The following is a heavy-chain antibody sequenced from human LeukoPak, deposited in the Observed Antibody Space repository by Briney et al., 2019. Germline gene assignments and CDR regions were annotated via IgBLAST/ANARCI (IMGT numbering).Heavy chain of an antibody. CDR2: ISYDGGKK. CDR3: ARVGNGGDYAY. Sequence: PGGSLRLSCVVSGVTLSSHGMHWVRQAPGKGLEWVAVISYDGGKKSYADSVKGRFTISRDNSKNTLYLQMDSLRAEDTAVYYCARVGNGGDYAYWGQGTLVTVSS. D-gene: IGHD4-17*01. V-gene: IGHV3-30*03. J-gene: IGHJ4*02. CDR1: GVTLSSHG.